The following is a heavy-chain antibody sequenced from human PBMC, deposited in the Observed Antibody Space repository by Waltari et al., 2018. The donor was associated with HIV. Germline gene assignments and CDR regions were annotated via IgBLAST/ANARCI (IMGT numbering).Heavy chain of an antibody. V-gene: IGHV1-18*01. CDR2: ISPYNGNT. CDR1: GYTFTSYG. Sequence: QVQLVQSGAEVKKPGASVKVSCKASGYTFTSYGISWVRQAPGQGLEWMGWISPYNGNTNYAQKLQGRVTMTTDTSTSTAYMELRSLRSDDTAVYYCARVVVVDTAMATEDIWGQGTMVTVSS. D-gene: IGHD5-18*01. J-gene: IGHJ3*02. CDR3: ARVVVVDTAMATEDI.